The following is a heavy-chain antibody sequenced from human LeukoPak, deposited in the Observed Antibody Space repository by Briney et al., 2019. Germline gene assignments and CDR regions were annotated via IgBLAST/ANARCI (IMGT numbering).Heavy chain of an antibody. CDR2: ITHHGTT. CDR1: GGSFSSYY. V-gene: IGHV4-34*01. J-gene: IGHJ4*02. CDR3: APIFGDYSDFDS. Sequence: SETLSLTCAVYGGSFSSYYLSWVRQPPGKGLEWIGEITHHGTTNYNPSLKSRVTISVDTSKNQFSLKLYSVAAADTAVYYCAPIFGDYSDFDSWGQGTLVTVSS. D-gene: IGHD4-17*01.